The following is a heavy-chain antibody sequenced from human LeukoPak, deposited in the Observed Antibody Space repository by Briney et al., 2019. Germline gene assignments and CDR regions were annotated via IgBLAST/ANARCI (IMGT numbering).Heavy chain of an antibody. J-gene: IGHJ4*02. CDR2: INWNGRST. D-gene: IGHD2-8*02. Sequence: GGSLRLSCAASGFTFDDYGMSWVRQAPGKGLEWVSGINWNGRSTGYADSVKGRFTISRDNAKNSLYLQMNSLRAGDTAIYYCATYRQVLLPFESWGQGTLVTVSS. V-gene: IGHV3-20*04. CDR3: ATYRQVLLPFES. CDR1: GFTFDDYG.